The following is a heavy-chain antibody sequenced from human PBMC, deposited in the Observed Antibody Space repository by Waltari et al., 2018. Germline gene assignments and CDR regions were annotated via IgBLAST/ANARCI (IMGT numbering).Heavy chain of an antibody. CDR1: GFTFGRYS. D-gene: IGHD3-22*01. CDR3: ARDPDYEISAGWFDP. V-gene: IGHV3-21*01. Sequence: EVQLVESGGGLVKPGGSLGLSCAASGFTFGRYSMNWVRQAPGKGLDCVSSISSSSSYIYYADSVKGRFTISRDNAKNSLYLQMNSLRAEDTAVYYCARDPDYEISAGWFDPWGQGTLVTVSS. J-gene: IGHJ5*02. CDR2: ISSSSSYI.